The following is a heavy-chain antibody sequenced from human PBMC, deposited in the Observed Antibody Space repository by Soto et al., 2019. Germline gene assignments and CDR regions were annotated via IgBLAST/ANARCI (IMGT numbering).Heavy chain of an antibody. V-gene: IGHV3-74*01. CDR2: INTDGSTT. CDR1: GFTFSDHW. J-gene: IGHJ4*02. D-gene: IGHD1-26*01. Sequence: PGGSLRLSCAASGFTFSDHWMHWVRQAPGEGLVWVSRINTDGSTTSYADSVKGRFTISRDNVKNTLYLQMNSLRAEDTAVYYCAKISGTQYYFDYWGQGTLVTVSS. CDR3: AKISGTQYYFDY.